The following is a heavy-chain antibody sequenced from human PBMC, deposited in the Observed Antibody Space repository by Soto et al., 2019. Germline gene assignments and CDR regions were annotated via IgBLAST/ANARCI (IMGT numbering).Heavy chain of an antibody. CDR2: IYYSGST. J-gene: IGHJ4*02. CDR3: ASGRHPTYYFDY. CDR1: GGSISSYY. Sequence: SETLSLTCTVSGGSISSYYWSWIRQPPGKGLEWIGYIYYSGSTNYNPSLKSRVTISVETSKNQFSLKLSSVTAADTAVYYCASGRHPTYYFDYWGQGTLVTVSS. V-gene: IGHV4-59*01.